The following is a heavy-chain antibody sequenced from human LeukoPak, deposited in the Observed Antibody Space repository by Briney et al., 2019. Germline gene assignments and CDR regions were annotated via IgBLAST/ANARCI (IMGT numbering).Heavy chain of an antibody. CDR1: GFTFSSYS. D-gene: IGHD2-8*02. J-gene: IGHJ3*02. V-gene: IGHV3-48*02. Sequence: GGSLRLSCAASGFTFSSYSMNWVRQAPGKGLEGVSYISSSSSIIHYTDSVKGRFTISRDNAKNSLYLQMNSLRDEDTAVYYCARNTGHHDAFDIWSQGTMVTVSS. CDR2: ISSSSSII. CDR3: ARNTGHHDAFDI.